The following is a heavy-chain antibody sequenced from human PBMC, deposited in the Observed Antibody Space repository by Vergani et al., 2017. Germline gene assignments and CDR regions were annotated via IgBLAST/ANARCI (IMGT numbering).Heavy chain of an antibody. CDR1: GGTFSSYA. Sequence: QVQLVQSGAEVKKPGSSVKVSCKASGGTFSSYAISWVRQAPGQGLEWMGRIIPILGIANYAQKFQGRVTITADKSTSTAYMELSSLRSDDTAVYYCARVWGFLDQCVDYWGQGTLITVSS. D-gene: IGHD3/OR15-3a*01. CDR3: ARVWGFLDQCVDY. J-gene: IGHJ4*02. V-gene: IGHV1-69*04. CDR2: IIPILGIA.